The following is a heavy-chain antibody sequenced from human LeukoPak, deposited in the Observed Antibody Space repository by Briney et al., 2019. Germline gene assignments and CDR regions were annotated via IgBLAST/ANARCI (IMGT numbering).Heavy chain of an antibody. J-gene: IGHJ6*02. V-gene: IGHV4-59*08. CDR2: IYYSGST. D-gene: IGHD3-9*01. CDR3: ASKPQNHYDILTGYYTPAYYCGMDV. CDR1: GGSISSYY. Sequence: SEALSLTCPASGGSISSYYWSWIRQPPGKGLEWIGHIYYSGSTNHNPSLKGRVTISGDTSKNQFSLKLSSVTAADTAVYYCASKPQNHYDILTGYYTPAYYCGMDVWGQGTTVTVSS.